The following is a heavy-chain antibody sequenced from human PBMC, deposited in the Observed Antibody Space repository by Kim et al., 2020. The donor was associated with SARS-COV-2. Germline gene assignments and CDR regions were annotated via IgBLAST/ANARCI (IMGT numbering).Heavy chain of an antibody. Sequence: NYNPSFKSRGTISVDTSKNQFSLKLSSVTAADTAVYYCARQGGIGDACDIWGQGTMVTVSS. D-gene: IGHD6-13*01. J-gene: IGHJ3*02. V-gene: IGHV4-59*08. CDR3: ARQGGIGDACDI.